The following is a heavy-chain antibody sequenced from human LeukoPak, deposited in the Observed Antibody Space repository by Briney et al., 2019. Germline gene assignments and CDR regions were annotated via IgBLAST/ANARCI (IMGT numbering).Heavy chain of an antibody. D-gene: IGHD6-13*01. CDR1: GGSISNNNYY. V-gene: IGHV4-39*07. CDR3: ARGDSSSWFFFDF. J-gene: IGHJ4*02. CDR2: IYYSGSP. Sequence: SETLSLTCTVSGGSISNNNYYWAWIRQPPGKGLECIGSIYYSGSPYYNPSLKSRVTISVDTSKNQFSLKLSSVTAADTAVYYCARGDSSSWFFFDFWGQGTLVSVSS.